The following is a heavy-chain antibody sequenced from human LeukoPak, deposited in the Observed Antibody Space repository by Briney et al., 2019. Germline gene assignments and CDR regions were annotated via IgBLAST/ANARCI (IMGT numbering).Heavy chain of an antibody. Sequence: ASVKVSCKASGGTFSSYAISWVRQAPEQGLEWMGGIIPIFGTANYAQKFQGRVTITADESTSTAYMELSSLRSEDTAVYYCARDRGLHYYDSSGSLRFDYWGQGTLVTVSS. CDR3: ARDRGLHYYDSSGSLRFDY. D-gene: IGHD3-22*01. J-gene: IGHJ4*02. V-gene: IGHV1-69*01. CDR1: GGTFSSYA. CDR2: IIPIFGTA.